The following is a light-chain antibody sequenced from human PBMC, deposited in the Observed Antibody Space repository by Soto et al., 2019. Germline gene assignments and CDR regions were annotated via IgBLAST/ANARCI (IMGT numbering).Light chain of an antibody. CDR3: MRRLQTPYT. J-gene: IGKJ2*01. CDR2: LGS. V-gene: IGKV2-28*01. CDR1: QSLLHSNGYNY. Sequence: DLLMTQSPLSLPVTPGEPASISCRYSQSLLHSNGYNYLDWYLQKPGQSPQLLIYLGSNRASGVPDGFSVSGSGTDFTLKISRVEAEDVGVYYCMRRLQTPYTFGQGTKLEI.